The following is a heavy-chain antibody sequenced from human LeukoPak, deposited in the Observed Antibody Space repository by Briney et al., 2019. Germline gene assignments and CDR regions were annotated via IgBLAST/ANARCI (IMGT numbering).Heavy chain of an antibody. CDR2: IRSKAYGGTT. CDR3: TRRYNYDSSGYYYVRDAFDI. V-gene: IGHV3-49*04. D-gene: IGHD3-22*01. CDR1: GFTFGDYV. J-gene: IGHJ3*02. Sequence: PGGSLRLSCTASGFTFGDYVMSWVRQAPGKGLEWVGLIRSKAYGGTTKNAASVKGRFTISRDDSRSIAYLQMNSLKTEDTAVYYCTRRYNYDSSGYYYVRDAFDIWGQGTMVTVSS.